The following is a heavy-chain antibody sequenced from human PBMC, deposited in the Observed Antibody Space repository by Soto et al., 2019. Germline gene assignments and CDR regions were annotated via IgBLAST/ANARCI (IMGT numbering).Heavy chain of an antibody. D-gene: IGHD3-10*01. CDR3: ARVDPRGVAVVRDY. CDR2: ISGFNGQT. CDR1: GNTFASHG. Sequence: GPGVKKPGASVKVSCKASGNTFASHGFSWVRQAPGQGLEWMGWISGFNGQTNYALKFQGRVTLTTDTSTSTAYMELRSLSSDDTAVYFCARVDPRGVAVVRDYWGQGTLVTVSS. J-gene: IGHJ4*02. V-gene: IGHV1-18*01.